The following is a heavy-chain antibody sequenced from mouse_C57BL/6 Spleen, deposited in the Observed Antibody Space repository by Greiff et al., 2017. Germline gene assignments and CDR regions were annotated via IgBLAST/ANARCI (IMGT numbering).Heavy chain of an antibody. CDR2: IYPGDGDT. Sequence: VQLQESGPELVKPGASVKISCKASGYAFSSSWMNWVKQRPGKGLEWIGRIYPGDGDTNYNGKFRGKATLTADKSSSPAYMQLSSLTSEDSAVYFCAREAYGRYFDYWGQGTTLTVSS. CDR3: AREAYGRYFDY. V-gene: IGHV1-82*01. CDR1: GYAFSSSW. D-gene: IGHD1-1*01. J-gene: IGHJ2*01.